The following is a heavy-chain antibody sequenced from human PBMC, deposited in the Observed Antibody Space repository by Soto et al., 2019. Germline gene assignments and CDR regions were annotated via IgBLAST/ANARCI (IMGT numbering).Heavy chain of an antibody. CDR2: LYDVDGT. D-gene: IGHD4-17*01. J-gene: IGHJ3*02. CDR1: GFTVSGKKY. CDR3: ATWHLREHAYDI. V-gene: IGHV3-53*01. Sequence: DVQLVESGGGLIQPGGSLRLSCAASGFTVSGKKYLAWVRQAPGKGLEWVSALYDVDGTFYADSVKGRFTTSGDSSRTIVYLQMNSLRPDDPAVYYCATWHLREHAYDIWGQGTAVTVSS.